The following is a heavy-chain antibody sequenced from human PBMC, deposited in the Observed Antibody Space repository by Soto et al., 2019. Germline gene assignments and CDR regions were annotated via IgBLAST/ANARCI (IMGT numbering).Heavy chain of an antibody. V-gene: IGHV1-69*13. CDR2: IIPIFGTA. CDR1: GGTFSSYA. D-gene: IGHD3-22*01. J-gene: IGHJ6*02. CDR3: ARGYYYDSSGYYNYYYGMDV. Sequence: SVKVSCKASGGTFSSYAISWVRQAPGQGLEWMGGIIPIFGTANYAQKFQGRVTITADESASTAYMELSSLRSEDTAVYYCARGYYYDSSGYYNYYYGMDVWGQGTTVTVSS.